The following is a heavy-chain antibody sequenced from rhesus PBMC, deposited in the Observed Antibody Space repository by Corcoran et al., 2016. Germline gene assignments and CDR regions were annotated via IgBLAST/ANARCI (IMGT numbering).Heavy chain of an antibody. CDR1: GYSISRRSG. CDR2: ISYSGSS. CDR3: ARVAIAAARPYYFDY. D-gene: IGHD6-31*01. Sequence: QVQLQESGPGLVKPSETLSLTCAVSGYSISRRSGWSWPRLPPGKGLEWIGYISYSGSSYYTPSFKSRVTISIDTSKNQFSLKLSSVTAADTAVYYWARVAIAAARPYYFDYWGQGVLVTVSS. J-gene: IGHJ4*01. V-gene: IGHV4-127*01.